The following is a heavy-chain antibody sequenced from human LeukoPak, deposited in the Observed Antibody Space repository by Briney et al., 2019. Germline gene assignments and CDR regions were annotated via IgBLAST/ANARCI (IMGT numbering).Heavy chain of an antibody. J-gene: IGHJ4*02. CDR1: GFTSSSYA. D-gene: IGHD3-9*01. V-gene: IGHV3-23*01. Sequence: PGGSLRLSCAASGFTSSSYAMSWVRHAPGKGLEWVSAISGSGGSTYYADSVKGRFTISRDNSKNTLYLQMNSLRAEDTAVYYCAKDLISTPLYYFDYWGQGTLVTVSS. CDR3: AKDLISTPLYYFDY. CDR2: ISGSGGST.